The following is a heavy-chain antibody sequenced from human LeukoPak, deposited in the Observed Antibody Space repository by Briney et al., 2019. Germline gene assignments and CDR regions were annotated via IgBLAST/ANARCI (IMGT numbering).Heavy chain of an antibody. J-gene: IGHJ6*03. D-gene: IGHD6-19*01. CDR1: GFTFSSYG. CDR3: ARDFSSGWYGVYYYYYYMDV. V-gene: IGHV3-30*03. CDR2: ISYDGSNK. Sequence: KPGGSLRLSCAASGFTFSSYGMHWVRQAPGKGLEWVAVISYDGSNKYYADSVKGRFTISRDNSKNTLYLQMNSLRAEDTAVYYCARDFSSGWYGVYYYYYYMDVWGKGTTVTVSS.